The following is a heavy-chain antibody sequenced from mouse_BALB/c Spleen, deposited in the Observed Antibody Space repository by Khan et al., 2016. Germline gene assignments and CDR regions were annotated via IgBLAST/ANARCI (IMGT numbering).Heavy chain of an antibody. CDR1: GVSITSGY. J-gene: IGHJ2*01. Sequence: EVQLQESGPSLVKPSQTLSLTCSVTGVSITSGYWNWIRKFPGNKLEYMGNISYSGSTYYNPSIKSRLTTIRNTSNNHYYLQLNSVTTEDTAAYYCARYDGYSFAYGGQGTTLTVSA. CDR2: ISYSGST. D-gene: IGHD2-3*01. CDR3: ARYDGYSFAY. V-gene: IGHV3-8*02.